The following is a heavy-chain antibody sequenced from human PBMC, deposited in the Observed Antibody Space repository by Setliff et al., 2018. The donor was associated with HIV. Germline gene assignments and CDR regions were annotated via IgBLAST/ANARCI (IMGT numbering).Heavy chain of an antibody. CDR3: ARLRGSSGYYVFDY. D-gene: IGHD3-22*01. CDR2: IYHSGTT. Sequence: PSETLSLTCTVSGGSISSDAYYWGWIRQPPGKGLEWIGNIYHSGTTYYNPSLKSRITISVDTSKNQFSLKLSSVTAADTAVYYCARLRGSSGYYVFDYWGQGTLVTVSS. J-gene: IGHJ4*02. V-gene: IGHV4-39*07. CDR1: GGSISSDAYY.